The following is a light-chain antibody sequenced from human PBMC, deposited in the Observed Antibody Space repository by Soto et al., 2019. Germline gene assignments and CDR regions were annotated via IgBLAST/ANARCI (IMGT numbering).Light chain of an antibody. CDR1: VLAKEY. CDR3: YSATDKNKGV. V-gene: IGLV3-27*01. CDR2: KDS. J-gene: IGLJ3*02. Sequence: SYELTQPSSVSVSPGQTAMITCSGDVLAKEYARWFQQKPGQAPVLVIYKDSERPSDIPDRFSGSSSGTTVTLTISGAQVEDEADYYCYSATDKNKGVFGGGTKVTVL.